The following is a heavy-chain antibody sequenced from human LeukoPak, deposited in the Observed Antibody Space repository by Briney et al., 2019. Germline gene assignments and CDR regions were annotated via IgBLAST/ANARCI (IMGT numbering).Heavy chain of an antibody. CDR3: ARQAFGYSISRGYFDL. CDR1: GYSFPSFW. CDR2: INPGDSDI. Sequence: GESLKISCEGSGYSFPSFWVGWVRQMPGKGLEWMGIINPGDSDIRYGPSFQGQVTISADKSINTAYLHWNSLKASDTAMYYCARQAFGYSISRGYFDLWGRGTLVTVSS. D-gene: IGHD6-13*01. V-gene: IGHV5-51*01. J-gene: IGHJ2*01.